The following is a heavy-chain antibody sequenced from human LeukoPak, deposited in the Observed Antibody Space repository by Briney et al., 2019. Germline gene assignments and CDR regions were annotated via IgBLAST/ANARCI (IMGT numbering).Heavy chain of an antibody. V-gene: IGHV4-39*01. CDR3: ARQPTGDCSSTSCYTDY. J-gene: IGHJ4*02. Sequence: SETLSLTCTVSGGSISSSGYYWGWIRQPPGKGLEWIGSIYYSWTTYYSLSLRSRVTISVDTSKNQFSLKLSSVTAADTAVYYCARQPTGDCSSTSCYTDYWGQGTLVTVSS. CDR2: IYYSWTT. CDR1: GGSISSSGYY. D-gene: IGHD2-2*02.